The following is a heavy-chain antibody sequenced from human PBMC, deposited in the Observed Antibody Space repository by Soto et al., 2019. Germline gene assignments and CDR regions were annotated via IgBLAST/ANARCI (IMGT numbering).Heavy chain of an antibody. Sequence: PSETLSLTCAVYGGSFSGYYWTWIRQPSGTGLEWIGEIYYSGSTYYNPSLKSRVTISVDTSKNQFSLKLSSVTAADTAVYYCARGKSRDGYNFDYWGQGTLVTVS. CDR3: ARGKSRDGYNFDY. CDR1: GGSFSGYY. CDR2: IYYSGST. D-gene: IGHD5-12*01. J-gene: IGHJ4*02. V-gene: IGHV4-34*09.